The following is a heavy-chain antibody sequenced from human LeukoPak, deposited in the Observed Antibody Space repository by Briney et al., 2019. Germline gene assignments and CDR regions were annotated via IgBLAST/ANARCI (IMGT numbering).Heavy chain of an antibody. D-gene: IGHD6-6*01. Sequence: GGSLRLSCAASGFTFNTYAMSWVRQAPGKGLEWVSAISDSGGSAYYADSVKGRFTISRDNSKNTLYLQMNSLRAEDTAVYYCAKDLTYSSSSWDYWGQGTLVTVSS. CDR1: GFTFNTYA. V-gene: IGHV3-23*01. J-gene: IGHJ4*02. CDR3: AKDLTYSSSSWDY. CDR2: ISDSGGSA.